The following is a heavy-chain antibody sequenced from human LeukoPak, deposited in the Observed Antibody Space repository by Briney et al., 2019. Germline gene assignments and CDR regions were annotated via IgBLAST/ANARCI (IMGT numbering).Heavy chain of an antibody. D-gene: IGHD6-13*01. CDR3: ARNLAAAGHRGDY. Sequence: GGSLRLSCAASGFSFSSYGMHWVRQAPGKGLEWVAVISYDGSNKYYADSVKGRFTISRDNSKNTLYLQMNSLRAEDTAVYYCARNLAAAGHRGDYWGQGTLVTVSS. J-gene: IGHJ4*02. CDR1: GFSFSSYG. CDR2: ISYDGSNK. V-gene: IGHV3-30*19.